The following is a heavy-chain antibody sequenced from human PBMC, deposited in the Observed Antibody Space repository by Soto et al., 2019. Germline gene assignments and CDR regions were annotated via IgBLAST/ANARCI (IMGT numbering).Heavy chain of an antibody. CDR1: GGSISSGAHY. CDR2: IYYSGSN. CDR3: ARDRYGVPRGDYFDS. D-gene: IGHD4-17*01. J-gene: IGHJ4*02. V-gene: IGHV4-31*03. Sequence: QVQLQESGPGLVKPSQTLSLTCTVSGGSISSGAHYWSWIRQLPGKGLEWIGNIYYSGSNYYHPSLKSRVTLSVDTSNHQFSLNLSSVTAADTAIYYCARDRYGVPRGDYFDSWGQGILVTVSS.